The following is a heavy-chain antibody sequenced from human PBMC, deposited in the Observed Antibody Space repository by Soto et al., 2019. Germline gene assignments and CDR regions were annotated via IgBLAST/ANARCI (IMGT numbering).Heavy chain of an antibody. Sequence: EVHLVESGGGLVQPGGSLRLSCAASGFTVNSNYMSWVRQAPGKGLEWVSVIYSDGSTYYADSVKGRFIISRDNSNTTLYFQMNSLRAEDTAVYYCATLTKYDILTGFYPCWGQGTLVTVSS. V-gene: IGHV3-66*01. CDR3: ATLTKYDILTGFYPC. CDR2: IYSDGST. D-gene: IGHD3-9*01. CDR1: GFTVNSNY. J-gene: IGHJ4*02.